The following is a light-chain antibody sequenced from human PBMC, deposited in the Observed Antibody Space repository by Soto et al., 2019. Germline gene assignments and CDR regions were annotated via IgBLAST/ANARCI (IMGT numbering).Light chain of an antibody. V-gene: IGLV4-69*01. CDR3: QTWGTGIHVV. CDR1: SGHSSYA. CDR2: LNGDGSH. Sequence: QLVLTQSPSASASLGASVKLTCSLSSGHSSYAIAWYQQQPEKGPRYLMKLNGDGSHNKGDGIPDRFSGSSSGAERYLTISSLQSEDEADYYCQTWGTGIHVVFGGGTKLTVL. J-gene: IGLJ2*01.